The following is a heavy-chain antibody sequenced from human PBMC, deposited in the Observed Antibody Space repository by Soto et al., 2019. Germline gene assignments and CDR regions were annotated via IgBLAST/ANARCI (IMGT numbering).Heavy chain of an antibody. CDR1: GYTFTSYD. V-gene: IGHV1-8*01. J-gene: IGHJ4*02. CDR3: ARGNRGTTGIDY. CDR2: MNPNSGNT. D-gene: IGHD1-1*01. Sequence: GASVKVSCKASGYTFTSYDINWVRQATGQGLGWMGWMNPNSGNTGYAQKFQGRVTMTRNTSISTAYMELSSLRSEDTAVYYCARGNRGTTGIDYWGQGTLVTVSS.